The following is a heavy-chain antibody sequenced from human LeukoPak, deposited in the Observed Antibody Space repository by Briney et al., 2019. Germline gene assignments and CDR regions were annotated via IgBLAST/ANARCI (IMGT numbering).Heavy chain of an antibody. CDR2: ITGGGDDT. CDR3: AKGSSSSRPYYFDY. CDR1: GFTFSTYA. Sequence: GGSLRLSCTASGFTFSTYAMSWVRQAPGKGLEWFSAITGGGDDTYYADSVKGRFTISRDNSKNTLYLQMDSLRVEDTAVYYCAKGSSSSRPYYFDYWGQGALVTVSS. D-gene: IGHD6-6*01. J-gene: IGHJ4*02. V-gene: IGHV3-23*01.